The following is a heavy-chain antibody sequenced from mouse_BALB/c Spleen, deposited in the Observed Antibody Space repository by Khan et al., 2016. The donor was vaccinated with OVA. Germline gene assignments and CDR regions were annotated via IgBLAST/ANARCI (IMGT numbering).Heavy chain of an antibody. CDR2: IDPFSGVT. J-gene: IGHJ3*01. D-gene: IGHD2-2*01. CDR3: TRHGYVAWFTY. V-gene: IGHV1-31*01. CDR1: GYSFTSYY. Sequence: EVQLQQSGPELMKPGASVKISCKASGYSFTSYYIHWLMQSHGKSLEWIGYIDPFSGVTTYNQKFKGKATLTVDKSSSTAYIHLRNLTSEDSAVYYCTRHGYVAWFTYWVQGTLVTVSA.